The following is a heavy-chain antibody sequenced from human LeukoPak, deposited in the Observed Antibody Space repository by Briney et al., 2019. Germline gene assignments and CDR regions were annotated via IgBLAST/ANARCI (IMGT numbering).Heavy chain of an antibody. Sequence: GESLKISCKGSGYSINNYWIGWVRQMPGKGLEWMGIIYPADSDIRYSPSFQGQVTISADKSISTAYLQWSSLKASDTAMYYCVRLSLVTGDYSHIAYWGQGTLVTVSS. J-gene: IGHJ4*02. CDR3: VRLSLVTGDYSHIAY. V-gene: IGHV5-51*01. CDR2: IYPADSDI. D-gene: IGHD4-17*01. CDR1: GYSINNYW.